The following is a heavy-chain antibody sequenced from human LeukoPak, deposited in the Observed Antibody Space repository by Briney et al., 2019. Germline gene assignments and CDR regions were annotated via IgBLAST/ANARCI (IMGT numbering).Heavy chain of an antibody. CDR3: ARGADDSSGYDAFDI. J-gene: IGHJ3*02. Sequence: GGSLRLSCAASGFTFDDYGMSWVRQAPGKGLEWVSGINWNGGSTGYADSVKGRFTISRDNAKNSLYLQMNSLRAEDTALYYCARGADDSSGYDAFDIWGQGTMVTVSS. CDR1: GFTFDDYG. CDR2: INWNGGST. D-gene: IGHD3-22*01. V-gene: IGHV3-20*04.